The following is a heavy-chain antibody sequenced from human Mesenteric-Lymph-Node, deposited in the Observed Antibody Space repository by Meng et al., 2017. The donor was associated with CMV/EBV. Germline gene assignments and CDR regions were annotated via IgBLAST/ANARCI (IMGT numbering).Heavy chain of an antibody. CDR3: ARGIYCSGGSCYSSGRYFDC. D-gene: IGHD2-15*01. J-gene: IGHJ4*02. CDR2: IHHSGST. CDR1: GYSISSGYY. V-gene: IGHV4-38-2*02. Sequence: SETLSLTCIVSGYSISSGYYWGWIRQPPGKGLEWIASIHHSGSTYYNPSLKSRVTISVDTSKNQFSLKLTSVTAADTAMYYCARGIYCSGGSCYSSGRYFDCWGQGTLVTVSS.